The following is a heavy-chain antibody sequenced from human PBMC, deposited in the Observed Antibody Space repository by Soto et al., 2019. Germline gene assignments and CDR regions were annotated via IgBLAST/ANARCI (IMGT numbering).Heavy chain of an antibody. J-gene: IGHJ3*02. V-gene: IGHV4-59*01. CDR3: ARDKLGRGAFDI. CDR2: IYYSGST. D-gene: IGHD7-27*01. CDR1: GGSISSYY. Sequence: ETLSLTCTVSGGSISSYYWSWIRQPPGKGLEWIGYIYYSGSTNYNPSLKSRVTISVDTSKNQFSLKLSSVTAADTAVYYCARDKLGRGAFDIWGQGTMVTVSS.